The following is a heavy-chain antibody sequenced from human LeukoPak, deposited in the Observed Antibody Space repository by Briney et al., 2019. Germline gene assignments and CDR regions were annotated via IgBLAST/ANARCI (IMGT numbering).Heavy chain of an antibody. Sequence: ASVKVSCKASGYTSTGYYMHWVRQAPGQGLEWMGWINPKSGGTNYAQRFQGRVTMTRDTSISSAYMELSRLRSDDAAVYYCVRGGYSYGVDYWGQGTLVTVSS. CDR3: VRGGYSYGVDY. V-gene: IGHV1-2*02. D-gene: IGHD5-18*01. CDR2: INPKSGGT. J-gene: IGHJ4*02. CDR1: GYTSTGYY.